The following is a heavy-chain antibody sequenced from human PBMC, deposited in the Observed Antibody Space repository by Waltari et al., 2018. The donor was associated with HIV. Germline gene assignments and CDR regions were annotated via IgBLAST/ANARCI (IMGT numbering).Heavy chain of an antibody. CDR3: ARGGAGATAEDLFDP. CDR1: GFSFSFFS. CDR2: ISSTSSHI. D-gene: IGHD1-26*01. J-gene: IGHJ5*02. V-gene: IGHV3-21*01. Sequence: EVQLVESGGGLVEPGGSLRLSCAPSGFSFSFFSMNWVRQAPGKGLEWVSSISSTSSHIFYADSVRGRFTISRDNAKNSLYLQMNSLKAEDTAVYYCARGGAGATAEDLFDPWGQGTLVTVSS.